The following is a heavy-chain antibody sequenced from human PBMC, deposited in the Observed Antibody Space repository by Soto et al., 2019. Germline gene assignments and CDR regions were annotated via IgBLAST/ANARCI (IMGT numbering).Heavy chain of an antibody. D-gene: IGHD6-19*01. Sequence: GGALRPSRSASGFPLWSYSLGRGPPAPGEGLEWVSAISGSGGSTYYADSVKGRFTISRDNSKNTLYLQMNSLRAEDTAVYYCAKGGWYSSGYYYGMDVWGQGTTVTVSS. V-gene: IGHV3-23*01. J-gene: IGHJ6*02. CDR2: ISGSGGST. CDR1: GFPLWSYS. CDR3: AKGGWYSSGYYYGMDV.